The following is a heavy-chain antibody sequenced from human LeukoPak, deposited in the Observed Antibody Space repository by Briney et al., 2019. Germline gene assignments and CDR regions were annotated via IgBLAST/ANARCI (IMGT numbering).Heavy chain of an antibody. CDR3: VRHGGFSSPAAV. CDR1: GGSINSYY. D-gene: IGHD6-13*01. Sequence: PSETLSLTWTVSGGSINSYYWSWIRQPPGKGLEWIGYISYSGSTSYNPSLENRVAISVDTSKNQFSLKLSSVTAADTAVYYCVRHGGFSSPAAVWGQGTLVTVSS. J-gene: IGHJ4*02. CDR2: ISYSGST. V-gene: IGHV4-59*08.